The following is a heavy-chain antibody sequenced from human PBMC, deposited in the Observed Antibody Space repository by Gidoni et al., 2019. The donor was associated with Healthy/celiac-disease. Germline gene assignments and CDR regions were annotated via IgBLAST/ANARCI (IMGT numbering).Heavy chain of an antibody. CDR2: INHSGST. J-gene: IGHJ4*02. V-gene: IGHV4-34*01. D-gene: IGHD3-22*01. CDR3: ARGRGIVGY. Sequence: GNGLEWIGEINHSGSTNYNPSLKSRVTISVDTSKNQFSLKLSSVTAADTAVYYCARGRGIVGYWGQGTLVTVSS.